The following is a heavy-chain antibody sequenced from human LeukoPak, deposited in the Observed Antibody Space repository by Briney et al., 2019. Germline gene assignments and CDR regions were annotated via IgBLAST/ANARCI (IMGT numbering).Heavy chain of an antibody. D-gene: IGHD3-16*01. J-gene: IGHJ4*02. CDR2: SNEDGSFT. V-gene: IGHV3-74*01. CDR1: GLIGSREW. CDR3: ATFGTAWRNFY. Sequence: GGSLRLSCRVSGLIGSREWMHWLRQAPGEGLVWVARSNEDGSFTGYADSVEGRFTISKNNAKNTLYLQMNSLRADDTAVYYCATFGTAWRNFYWGPGTLVTVSS.